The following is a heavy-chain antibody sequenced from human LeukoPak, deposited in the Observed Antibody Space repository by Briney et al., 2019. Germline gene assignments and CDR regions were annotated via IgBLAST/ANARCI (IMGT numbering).Heavy chain of an antibody. Sequence: PGGSLRLSCAASGFTFSSYAMYWVRQAPGKGLEWVARISYEGSYQYSADSVRGRVTISRDNSRNSLYLQMNSLRAEDTAFYYCTKGGFKYFDWSYFDYWGQGTLATVSS. D-gene: IGHD3-9*01. CDR3: TKGGFKYFDWSYFDY. V-gene: IGHV3-30*18. CDR1: GFTFSSYA. J-gene: IGHJ4*02. CDR2: ISYEGSYQ.